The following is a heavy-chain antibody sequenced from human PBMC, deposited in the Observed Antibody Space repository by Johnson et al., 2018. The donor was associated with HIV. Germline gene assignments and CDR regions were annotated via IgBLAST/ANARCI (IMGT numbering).Heavy chain of an antibody. CDR1: GFTFSNAW. CDR3: ASVLGRGYSGYDKNYDAFDI. Sequence: QVQLVESGGGLVKPGGSLRLSCAASGFTFSNAWMSWVRQAPGKGLEWVAVISFDGSNKYYADSVKGRFTISIDNSKNTLFLKMNSLRAEETALYYCASVLGRGYSGYDKNYDAFDIWGQGTMVTVSS. CDR2: ISFDGSNK. J-gene: IGHJ3*02. V-gene: IGHV3-30*14. D-gene: IGHD5-12*01.